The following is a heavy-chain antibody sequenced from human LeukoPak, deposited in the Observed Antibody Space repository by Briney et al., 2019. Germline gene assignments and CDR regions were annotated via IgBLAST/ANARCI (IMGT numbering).Heavy chain of an antibody. D-gene: IGHD1-7*01. Sequence: GASVKVSCKASGGTFSSYAISWVRQAPGQGLEWMGRIIPIFGIANYAQKFQGRVTITADKSTSTAYMELSSLRSEDTAVYYCARDSLVKGTIFGWFDPWGQGTLATVSS. CDR3: ARDSLVKGTIFGWFDP. CDR2: IIPIFGIA. V-gene: IGHV1-69*04. J-gene: IGHJ5*02. CDR1: GGTFSSYA.